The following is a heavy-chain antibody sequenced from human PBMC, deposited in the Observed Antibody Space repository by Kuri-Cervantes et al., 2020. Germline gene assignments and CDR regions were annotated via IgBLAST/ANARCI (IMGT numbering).Heavy chain of an antibody. CDR1: GFTFSSYS. D-gene: IGHD5-12*01. V-gene: IGHV3-48*01. Sequence: GESLKISCAASGFTFSSYSMNWVRQAPGKGLEWVSYISSSSSTIYYADSVKGRFTISRDNAKNSLYLQMNSLRAEDTAVYYCARHSSYGGYDVFIDFWGQGTLVTVSS. CDR2: ISSSSSTI. J-gene: IGHJ4*02. CDR3: ARHSSYGGYDVFIDF.